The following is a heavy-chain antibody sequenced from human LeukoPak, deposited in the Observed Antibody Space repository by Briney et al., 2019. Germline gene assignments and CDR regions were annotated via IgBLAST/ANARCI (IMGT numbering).Heavy chain of an antibody. D-gene: IGHD6-6*01. V-gene: IGHV3-23*01. CDR3: AKDPTYSSSSPFDY. CDR2: IGGSGAGT. CDR1: GFTFSNYA. J-gene: IGHJ4*02. Sequence: GGSLRLSCAASGFTFSNYAMNWVRQAPGKGLEWVSTIGGSGAGTYYADSVKGRFTISRDNSKNTLYLQMNSLRAEDTAVYYCAKDPTYSSSSPFDYWGQGTLVTVSS.